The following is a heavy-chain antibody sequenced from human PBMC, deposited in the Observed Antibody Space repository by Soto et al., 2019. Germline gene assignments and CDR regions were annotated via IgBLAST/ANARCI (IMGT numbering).Heavy chain of an antibody. J-gene: IGHJ6*02. V-gene: IGHV4-34*01. D-gene: IGHD3-22*01. CDR1: GGSFSGYY. Sequence: SETLSLTCAVYGGSFSGYYWSWIRQPPGKGLEWIGEINHSGSTNYNPSLKSRVTISVDTSKNQFSLKLSSVTAADTAVYYCAREFRGGYYYDSSGPQYYGMDVWGQGTTVTVPS. CDR3: AREFRGGYYYDSSGPQYYGMDV. CDR2: INHSGST.